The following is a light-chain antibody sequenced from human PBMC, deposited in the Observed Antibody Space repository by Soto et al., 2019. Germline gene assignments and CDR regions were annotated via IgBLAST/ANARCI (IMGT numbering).Light chain of an antibody. Sequence: DIQITQSPSSLSASVGDRFTITCQASQNINNYLNWYQQKPGRAPKLLIYDASNLEAGVPSRFRGSGSGTDFTFTISRLQPEDIATYYCQQYENLPTFGQGTRREIK. CDR1: QNINNY. J-gene: IGKJ5*01. CDR3: QQYENLPT. V-gene: IGKV1-33*01. CDR2: DAS.